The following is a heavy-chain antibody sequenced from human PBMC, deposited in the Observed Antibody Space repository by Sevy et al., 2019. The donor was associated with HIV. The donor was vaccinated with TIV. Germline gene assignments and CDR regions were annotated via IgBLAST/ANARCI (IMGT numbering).Heavy chain of an antibody. V-gene: IGHV4-59*01. CDR3: ARTRGAEYFDY. CDR2: IYYRGTT. J-gene: IGHJ4*02. Sequence: SETLFLTCTVSGGSLTNYYWSWIRQPPGKGLEWIGYIYYRGTTNYNPSLKSRVTISVDTSKNQFSLNLSSVTAADTAVYYCARTRGAEYFDYWGQGSLVTVSS. CDR1: GGSLTNYY. D-gene: IGHD3-10*01.